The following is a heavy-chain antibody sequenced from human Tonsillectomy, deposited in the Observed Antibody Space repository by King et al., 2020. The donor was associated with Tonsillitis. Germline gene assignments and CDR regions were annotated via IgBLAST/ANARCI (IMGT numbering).Heavy chain of an antibody. V-gene: IGHV3-74*01. D-gene: IGHD7-27*01. J-gene: IGHJ4*02. CDR3: IRDNWGMHD. CDR2: INNDGSGT. Sequence: VQLVESGGGLVQPGGSLTLSCAASGFIFSNYWMHWVRQGPGKGLEWVAHINNDGSGTTYADSVKGRFTVSRDNANSTLHLQMKSLRDEDMAVYYCIRDNWGMHDWGQGTLITV. CDR1: GFIFSNYW.